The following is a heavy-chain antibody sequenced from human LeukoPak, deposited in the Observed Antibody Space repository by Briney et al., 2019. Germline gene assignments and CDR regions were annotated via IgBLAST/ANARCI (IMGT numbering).Heavy chain of an antibody. CDR1: GFIFSTYC. CDR3: RARTTFDY. V-gene: IGHV3-23*01. D-gene: IGHD1-7*01. Sequence: PGVCLGVFCAFSGFIFSTYCMTWVRQASGKGLEGVSAIGARGETSDYADYVKGRFTISRDTSKNTLYLQMNTLRVEDTAIYVKRARTTFDYWGQGTLVTVSS. CDR2: IGARGETS. J-gene: IGHJ4*02.